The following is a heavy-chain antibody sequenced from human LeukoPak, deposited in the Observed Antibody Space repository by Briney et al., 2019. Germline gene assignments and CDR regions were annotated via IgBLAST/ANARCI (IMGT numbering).Heavy chain of an antibody. CDR3: ATYDNTAFRFDY. CDR1: GGSINSYY. D-gene: IGHD3-22*01. J-gene: IGHJ4*02. Sequence: SETLSLTCTVSGGSINSYYWSWIRQPPGKGLEWIGYIYYSGSTNYNPSLKSRVTISVDTSKNQYSLTLSSVTAADTAVYYCATYDNTAFRFDYWGQGTLVTVSS. CDR2: IYYSGST. V-gene: IGHV4-59*08.